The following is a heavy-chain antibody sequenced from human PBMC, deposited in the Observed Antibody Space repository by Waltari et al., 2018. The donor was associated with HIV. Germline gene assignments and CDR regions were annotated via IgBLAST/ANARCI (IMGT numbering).Heavy chain of an antibody. Sequence: QVQLQASGPGLVKPSETLSLTCTAPGDFISDWHWKWIRQSPGRGLEFIGYFHYSGSTNYNPSLKSRVAISADTSKKQFSLKVNSVTAADTAIYYCAATTWGGAVVFENWGQGIPVSVSS. CDR3: AATTWGGAVVFEN. CDR1: GDFISDWH. J-gene: IGHJ4*01. CDR2: FHYSGST. V-gene: IGHV4-59*03. D-gene: IGHD7-27*01.